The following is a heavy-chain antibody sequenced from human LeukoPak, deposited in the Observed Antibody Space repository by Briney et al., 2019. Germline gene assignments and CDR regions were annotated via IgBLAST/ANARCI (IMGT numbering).Heavy chain of an antibody. Sequence: ASVKVSCKASGYTFTSYDINWVRQATGQGLEWMGWMNPNSGNTGYAQKFQGRVTMTRNTSISTAYMELSSLRSEDTAVYYCARGLYYDFWSGYWGYYYGMDVWGQGTTVTVSS. J-gene: IGHJ6*02. CDR3: ARGLYYDFWSGYWGYYYGMDV. CDR1: GYTFTSYD. D-gene: IGHD3-3*01. CDR2: MNPNSGNT. V-gene: IGHV1-8*01.